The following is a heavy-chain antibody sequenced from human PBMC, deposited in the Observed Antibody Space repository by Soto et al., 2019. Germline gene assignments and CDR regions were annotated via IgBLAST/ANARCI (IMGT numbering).Heavy chain of an antibody. V-gene: IGHV4-59*01. CDR2: IYYSGST. CDR1: GGSISCYY. CDR3: ARSGYSSGWYLYYYYGLDV. Sequence: QVQLQESGPGLVKPSETLSLTCTVSGGSISCYYWSWIRQPPGKGLEWIGYIYYSGSTNYNPSPKSRVTISVDTSKNQFSLKLSSVTASDTAVYYCARSGYSSGWYLYYYYGLDVWGQGTTVTVSS. D-gene: IGHD6-19*01. J-gene: IGHJ6*02.